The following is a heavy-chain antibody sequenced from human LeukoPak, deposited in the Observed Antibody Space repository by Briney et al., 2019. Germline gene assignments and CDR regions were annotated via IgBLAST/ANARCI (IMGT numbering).Heavy chain of an antibody. CDR2: INPNSGGT. V-gene: IGHV1-2*02. CDR1: EYTFSGYY. CDR3: ARVDTAMVAGGGDY. J-gene: IGHJ4*02. D-gene: IGHD5-18*01. Sequence: GASVKVSCKASEYTFSGYYIHWIRQAPGQGLEWMGWINPNSGGTNYAQKFQGRVTMTRDTSISTAYMELSRLRSDDTAVYYCARVDTAMVAGGGDYWGQGTLVTVSS.